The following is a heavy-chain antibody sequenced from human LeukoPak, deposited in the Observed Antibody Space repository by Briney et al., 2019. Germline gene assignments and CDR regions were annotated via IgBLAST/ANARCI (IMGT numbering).Heavy chain of an antibody. CDR2: INPNSGGT. CDR3: ARDLNGPIWSGYSYPL. CDR1: GYTFTSYG. V-gene: IGHV1-2*02. D-gene: IGHD3-3*01. J-gene: IGHJ4*02. Sequence: ASVKVSCKASGYTFTSYGISWVRQAPGQGLEWMGWINPNSGGTNYAQKFQGRVTMTRDTSISTAYMELSRLRSDDTAVYYCARDLNGPIWSGYSYPLWGQGTLVTVSS.